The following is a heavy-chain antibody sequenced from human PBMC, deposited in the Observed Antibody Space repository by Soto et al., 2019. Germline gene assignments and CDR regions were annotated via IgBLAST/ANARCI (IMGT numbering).Heavy chain of an antibody. D-gene: IGHD3-22*01. Sequence: GESLQISCKGSGYSFTSYWSGWVRQMPGKGLEWMGIIYPGDSDIRYSPSFQGQVTISADKSISTAYLQWSTLTASATAMYYCPSPSHDSSGYYYAYYYHGMDVWGQATTVTVSS. V-gene: IGHV5-51*01. CDR2: IYPGDSDI. J-gene: IGHJ6*02. CDR1: GYSFTSYW. CDR3: PSPSHDSSGYYYAYYYHGMDV.